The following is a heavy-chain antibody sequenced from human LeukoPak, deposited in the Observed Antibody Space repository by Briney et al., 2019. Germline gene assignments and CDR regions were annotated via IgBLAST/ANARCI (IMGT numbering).Heavy chain of an antibody. Sequence: GGSLRLSCAASGFTFSSYAMSWVRQAPGKGLEWVSAISGSGGSTYYADSVKGRFTISRDNSKNALYLQMNSLRAEDTAVYYCAKTQSRYQLLFSYWGQGTLVTVSS. CDR1: GFTFSSYA. CDR3: AKTQSRYQLLFSY. D-gene: IGHD2-2*01. J-gene: IGHJ4*02. V-gene: IGHV3-23*01. CDR2: ISGSGGST.